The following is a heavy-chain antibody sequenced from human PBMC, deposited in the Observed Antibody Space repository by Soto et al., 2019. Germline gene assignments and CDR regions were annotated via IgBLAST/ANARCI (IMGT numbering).Heavy chain of an antibody. V-gene: IGHV3-73*01. CDR3: GRQKDGGDYYYFYAMDV. Sequence: LRLSCAASGFTFSGSAMHWVRQASVKGLEWVGRIITKANDYATAYAASVKGRFTIFRDDSKNMAYLQMHSLKTEDTAVYYCGRQKDGGDYYYFYAMDVWGQGATVTVSS. CDR2: IITKANDYAT. J-gene: IGHJ6*02. CDR1: GFTFSGSA.